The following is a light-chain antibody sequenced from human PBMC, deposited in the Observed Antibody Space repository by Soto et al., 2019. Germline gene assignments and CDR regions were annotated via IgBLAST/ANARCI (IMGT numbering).Light chain of an antibody. CDR2: GAS. V-gene: IGKV3-15*01. CDR3: LQYDNWPPWT. J-gene: IGKJ1*01. Sequence: EKLMTQSPATLSVSPGERATLSCRASQTVGGNLAWYQQKPGQAPRLLIYGASTRATGIPARFSGSGSGTEFTLTISSLQSEDFALYYCLQYDNWPPWTFGQGTKVDIK. CDR1: QTVGGN.